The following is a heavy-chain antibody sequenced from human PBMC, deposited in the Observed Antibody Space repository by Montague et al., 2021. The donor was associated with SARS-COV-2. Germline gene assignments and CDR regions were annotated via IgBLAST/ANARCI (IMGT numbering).Heavy chain of an antibody. Sequence: SETLSLTCTVSGDSISRSNWWTWVRQPPGKGLEWIGEIYHSGSPNYNPSLKSRVTISVDRSKSQFSLNLRSVTAADTAVYYCASKTIYFDYWGQGTLVTVSS. CDR2: IYHSGSP. CDR3: ASKTIYFDY. D-gene: IGHD1/OR15-1a*01. J-gene: IGHJ4*02. CDR1: GDSISRSNW. V-gene: IGHV4-4*02.